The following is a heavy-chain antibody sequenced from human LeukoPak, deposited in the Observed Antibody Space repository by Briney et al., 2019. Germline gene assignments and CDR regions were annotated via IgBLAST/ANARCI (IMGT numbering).Heavy chain of an antibody. J-gene: IGHJ4*02. CDR2: LFFGGST. Sequence: SETLSLTCTVSGASISTYYWSWIRQPPGKGLEWIGYLFFGGSTNYYPSLKSRVTISSDTSKNQLSLKLTSVTAADTAVYYCARAGGGWSFDYLGQGTLVTVSS. CDR3: ARAGGGWSFDY. D-gene: IGHD6-19*01. V-gene: IGHV4-59*01. CDR1: GASISTYY.